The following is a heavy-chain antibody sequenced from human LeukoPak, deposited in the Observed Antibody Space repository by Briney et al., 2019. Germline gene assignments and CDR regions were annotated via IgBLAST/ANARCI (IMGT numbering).Heavy chain of an antibody. V-gene: IGHV1-2*02. D-gene: IGHD2-2*01. Sequence: ASVKVSCKASGYTFTGYYMHWVRQAPGQGLEWMGWINPNSGGTNYAQKFQGRVTMTRDTSISTAYMELSRLRSDDTAVYYCARKPGYCSSTSRCGQAGDAFDIWGQGTMVTVSS. CDR3: ARKPGYCSSTSRCGQAGDAFDI. J-gene: IGHJ3*02. CDR2: INPNSGGT. CDR1: GYTFTGYY.